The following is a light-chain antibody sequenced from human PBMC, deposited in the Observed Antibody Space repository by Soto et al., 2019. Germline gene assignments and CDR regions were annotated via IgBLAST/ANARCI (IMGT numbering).Light chain of an antibody. CDR1: DNIAPW. CDR2: KAA. J-gene: IGKJ1*01. CDR3: QHYNSFSRT. Sequence: DIQMTQSPSTLSASVGDRVAITGLASDNIAPWVAWYQQKPGKAPKLLIYKAANLADEVPSRFAGSGSGTDFTLTITRLQPDDFATYYCQHYNSFSRTFGQGTKVDI. V-gene: IGKV1-5*03.